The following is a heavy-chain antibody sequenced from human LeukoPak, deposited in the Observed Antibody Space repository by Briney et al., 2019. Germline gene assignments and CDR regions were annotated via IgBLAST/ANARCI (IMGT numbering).Heavy chain of an antibody. D-gene: IGHD2-15*01. CDR3: ASLGYCSGGSCYSSRDY. Sequence: SETLSLTCTVSGGSISSSSYYWGWIRQPPGKGLEWIGSIYYSGSTYYNPSLKSRVTISVDTSKNQFSLKLSSVTAADTAVYYCASLGYCSGGSCYSSRDYWGQGTLVTVSS. CDR1: GGSISSSSYY. CDR2: IYYSGST. V-gene: IGHV4-39*07. J-gene: IGHJ4*02.